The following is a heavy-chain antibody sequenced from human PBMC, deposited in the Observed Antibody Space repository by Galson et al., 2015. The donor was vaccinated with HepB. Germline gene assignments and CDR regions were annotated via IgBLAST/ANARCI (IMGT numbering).Heavy chain of an antibody. V-gene: IGHV3-74*01. J-gene: IGHJ4*02. CDR1: GFAFDHLW. CDR2: ITSDESDT. Sequence: SLRLSCAASGFAFDHLWMNWVRQVPGKGLVWVSGITSDESDTRYADFVEGRFTVSRDNAKNTLFMQMNSLRPEDTAIYYCVRDVPTAFLDYWGQGTQVTVSS. D-gene: IGHD4-11*01. CDR3: VRDVPTAFLDY.